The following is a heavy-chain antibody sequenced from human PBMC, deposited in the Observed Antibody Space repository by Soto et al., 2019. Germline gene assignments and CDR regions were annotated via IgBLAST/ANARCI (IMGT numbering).Heavy chain of an antibody. CDR1: GXTFSDYY. D-gene: IGHD2-15*01. CDR2: ISSSSSYT. Sequence: GSLRLSCAASGXTFSDYYMSWIRQAPGKGLEWVSYISSSSSYTNYADSVKGRFTISRDNANNSLYLQMNSLIAEDTAVYYCATTLGYCSGGSCPRGWFDPWGQGTLGTVS. CDR3: ATTLGYCSGGSCPRGWFDP. J-gene: IGHJ5*02. V-gene: IGHV3-11*06.